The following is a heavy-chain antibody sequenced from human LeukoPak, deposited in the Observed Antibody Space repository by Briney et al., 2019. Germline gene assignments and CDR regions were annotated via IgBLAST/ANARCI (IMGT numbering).Heavy chain of an antibody. CDR2: IRYDGSNK. CDR1: GFTFSSYG. J-gene: IGHJ4*02. CDR3: AKDSGDYYDSSGSYPSDY. D-gene: IGHD3-22*01. Sequence: GGSLRLSCAASGFTFSSYGIHWVRQAPGKGLEWVAFIRYDGSNKYYADSVKGRFTISRDNSKNTLYLQMNSLRAEDTAVYYCAKDSGDYYDSSGSYPSDYWGQGTLVTVSS. V-gene: IGHV3-30*02.